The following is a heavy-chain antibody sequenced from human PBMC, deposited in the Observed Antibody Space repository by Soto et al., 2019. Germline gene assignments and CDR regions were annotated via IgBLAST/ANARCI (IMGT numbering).Heavy chain of an antibody. CDR2: IYFSGTT. J-gene: IGHJ6*02. CDR1: GGSISSGGYY. D-gene: IGHD1-26*01. Sequence: SETLSLTCTVSGGSISSGGYYWSWIRQYPGKGLDWIGYIYFSGTTYYNPSLKSRVTISLDTSKNQFSLKLSSVTAADTAVYYCARSIVGTTRYNSGTDVWGQGTTVTVSS. V-gene: IGHV4-31*03. CDR3: ARSIVGTTRYNSGTDV.